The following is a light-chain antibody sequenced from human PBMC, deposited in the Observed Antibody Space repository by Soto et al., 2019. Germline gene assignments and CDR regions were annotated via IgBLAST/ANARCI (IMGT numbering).Light chain of an antibody. CDR3: QQSSSTPQT. CDR1: QTIRNF. J-gene: IGKJ4*01. Sequence: DIQVTQSPSALSASVGDGVTITCRASQTIRNFLNWYQQKPGTAPRLLIHTTSSLQSGVPARFSGSGSRTDFSLTISSLQPEDFATYYCQQSSSTPQTFGGGTKVDI. V-gene: IGKV1-39*01. CDR2: TTS.